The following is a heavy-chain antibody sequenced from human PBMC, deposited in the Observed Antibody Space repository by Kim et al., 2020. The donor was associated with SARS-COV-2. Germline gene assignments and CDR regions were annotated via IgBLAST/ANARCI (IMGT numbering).Heavy chain of an antibody. V-gene: IGHV4-59*08. CDR2: IYYSGST. CDR3: ARHYYDFWSGENYYYYGMDV. J-gene: IGHJ6*02. Sequence: SESLSLTCTVSGGSFSSYYWRWIRQPPGKGLEWIGHIYYSGSTNYNPSPKSRVTISVDTSKNQFSLKLSSVTAADTAVYYCARHYYDFWSGENYYYYGMDVWGQGTTVTVSS. CDR1: GGSFSSYY. D-gene: IGHD3-3*01.